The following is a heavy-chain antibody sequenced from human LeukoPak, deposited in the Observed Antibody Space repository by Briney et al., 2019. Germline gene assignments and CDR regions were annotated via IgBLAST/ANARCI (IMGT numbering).Heavy chain of an antibody. Sequence: PSETLSLTCTVSGGSISSSSYYWGWIRQPPGKGLEWIGSIYYSGSTYYNPSLKSRVTISVDTSKNQFSLKLSSVTAADTAVYYCARSKSYYWYFDLWGRGTLVTVSS. CDR1: GGSISSSSYY. V-gene: IGHV4-39*07. CDR3: ARSKSYYWYFDL. J-gene: IGHJ2*01. CDR2: IYYSGST. D-gene: IGHD1-26*01.